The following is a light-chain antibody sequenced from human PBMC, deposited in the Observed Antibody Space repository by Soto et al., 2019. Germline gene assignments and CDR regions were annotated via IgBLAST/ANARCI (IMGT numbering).Light chain of an antibody. CDR1: QSLLHSNGYNY. V-gene: IGKV2-28*01. Sequence: DLVMTQSPLSLPVTPGEPASISCRSSQSLLHSNGYNYLDWYLQKPGQSPQLLIYLGSNRASGVPDRFSGSGSGTDFTLKISRVEAEDVGVYYCMQALQSPLLTCGGATKVEFK. CDR3: MQALQSPLLT. CDR2: LGS. J-gene: IGKJ4*01.